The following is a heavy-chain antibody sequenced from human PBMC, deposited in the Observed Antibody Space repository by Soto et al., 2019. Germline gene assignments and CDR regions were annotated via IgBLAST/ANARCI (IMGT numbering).Heavy chain of an antibody. CDR1: GYTFTSYY. CDR3: AAESSQSMRPPPGPIHCPSGMHV. Sequence: ASVKVSCKASGYTFTSYYMHWVRQAPGQGLEWMGIINPSGGSTSYAQKFQGRVTMTRDTSTSTVYMELSSLRSEDTAVYYCAAESSQSMRPPPGPIHCPSGMHVWAQGT. D-gene: IGHD2-2*01. V-gene: IGHV1-46*01. CDR2: INPSGGST. J-gene: IGHJ6*02.